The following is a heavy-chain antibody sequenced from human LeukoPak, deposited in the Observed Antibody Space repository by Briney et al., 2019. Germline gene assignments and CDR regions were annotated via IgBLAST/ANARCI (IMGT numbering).Heavy chain of an antibody. CDR2: ISTDGYTT. J-gene: IGHJ4*02. CDR1: GLAFSAYK. CDR3: ATGGAVAGRFAY. Sequence: PGGSLRLSCAASGLAFSAYKMHWVRQAPRKGLVWVSRISTDGYTTDYADFVQGRFTASRDNTKNTWSLEMNSLRAEDTAVYYCATGGAVAGRFAYWGQGTLVTVSS. V-gene: IGHV3-74*01. D-gene: IGHD6-19*01.